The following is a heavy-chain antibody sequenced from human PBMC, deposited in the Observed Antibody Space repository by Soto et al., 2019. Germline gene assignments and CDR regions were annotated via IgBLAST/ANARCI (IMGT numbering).Heavy chain of an antibody. D-gene: IGHD6-19*01. CDR2: MHPSGDST. V-gene: IGHV1-46*03. J-gene: IGHJ3*02. CDR1: GYTSTNYY. CDR3: TRVGSSGWYDALEI. Sequence: ASVKVSCKASGYTSTNYYLHWVRQAPGQGLEWMGVMHPSGDSTTFALKFQGRVTMTSDTSTSTVSMELSSLRSEDTGVYYCTRVGSSGWYDALEIWAQGTMVTVSS.